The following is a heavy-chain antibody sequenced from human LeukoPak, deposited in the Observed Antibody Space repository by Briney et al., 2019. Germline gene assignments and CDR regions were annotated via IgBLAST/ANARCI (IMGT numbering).Heavy chain of an antibody. J-gene: IGHJ5*02. CDR3: ARDLHSSGWYGNWFDP. V-gene: IGHV1-18*01. D-gene: IGHD6-19*01. CDR1: GYTFTSYG. CDR2: ISAYNGNT. Sequence: ASVKVSCKASGYTFTSYGISWVRQAPGQGLEWMGWISAYNGNTNYAQKLQGRVTMTTDTSTSTAYMELRSLRSDGTAVYYCARDLHSSGWYGNWFDPWGQGTLVTVSS.